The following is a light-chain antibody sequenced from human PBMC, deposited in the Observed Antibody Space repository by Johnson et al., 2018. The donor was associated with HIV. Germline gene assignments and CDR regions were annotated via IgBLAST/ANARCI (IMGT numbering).Light chain of an antibody. J-gene: IGLJ1*01. CDR2: DNN. Sequence: QSVLTQPPSVSAAPGQKVTISCSGSSSNIGNNYVSWYQQLPGTAPNLLIYDNNNLPSGIPDRFSGSKSGTSATPGITGLQTGDEADYYCGTWDSSLSPHYVFGTGTTVIVL. CDR1: SSNIGNNY. V-gene: IGLV1-51*01. CDR3: GTWDSSLSPHYV.